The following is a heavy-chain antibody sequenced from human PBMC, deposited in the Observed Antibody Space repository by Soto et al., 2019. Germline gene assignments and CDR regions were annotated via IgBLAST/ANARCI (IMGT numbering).Heavy chain of an antibody. J-gene: IGHJ4*02. D-gene: IGHD1-26*01. CDR3: ARGNSGSYYESLANFDY. CDR1: GYSFTSYW. V-gene: IGHV5-51*01. Sequence: PGESLKISCKGSGYSFTSYWIGWVRQMPGKGLEWMGIIYPGDSDTGYSPSFQGQVTISADKSISTAYLQWSSLKASDTAMYYCARGNSGSYYESLANFDYWGQGTLVTVSS. CDR2: IYPGDSDT.